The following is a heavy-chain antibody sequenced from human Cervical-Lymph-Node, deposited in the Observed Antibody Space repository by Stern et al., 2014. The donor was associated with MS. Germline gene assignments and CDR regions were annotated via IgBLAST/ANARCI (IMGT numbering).Heavy chain of an antibody. D-gene: IGHD3-3*01. CDR3: TKRESDFWSGGFDP. V-gene: IGHV3-30*18. J-gene: IGHJ5*02. Sequence: VQLVESGGGVVQPGGSLRLSCAASGFTFSVYGIHWVRQAPGKGLEWVARILCDGNNKSNADSVMGRFAITRDNSKDTLYLQMNSLRSEDTAVDYCTKRESDFWSGGFDPWGQGTLVTVSS. CDR2: ILCDGNNK. CDR1: GFTFSVYG.